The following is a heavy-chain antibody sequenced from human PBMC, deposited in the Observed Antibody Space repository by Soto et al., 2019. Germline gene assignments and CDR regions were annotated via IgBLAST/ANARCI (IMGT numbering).Heavy chain of an antibody. D-gene: IGHD1-1*01. CDR3: ARDYWREFDY. CDR2: TNQDGTAT. J-gene: IGHJ4*02. Sequence: LRLSCEVSGFTFGAHWMSWLRQAPGKGLEWVATTNQDGTATYYVDSVKGRFTISRDNAKNSLYLQMDGLRVEDTAVYYCARDYWREFDYWGQGTLVTVSS. CDR1: GFTFGAHW. V-gene: IGHV3-7*01.